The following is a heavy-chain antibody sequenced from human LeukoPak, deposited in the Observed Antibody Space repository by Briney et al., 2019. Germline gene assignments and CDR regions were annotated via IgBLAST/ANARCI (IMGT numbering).Heavy chain of an antibody. CDR3: ATDRGWRTSGYYLYYFEY. Sequence: GGSLRLSCAASGFTFNNYAMSWVRQAPGKGLEWVSTLSASGISTYYSDSVRGRFTISRDNSKNTLYLQMNSLRAGDTAVYYCATDRGWRTSGYYLYYFEYWGQGTLVTYSS. CDR2: LSASGIST. D-gene: IGHD3-3*01. CDR1: GFTFNNYA. V-gene: IGHV3-23*01. J-gene: IGHJ4*02.